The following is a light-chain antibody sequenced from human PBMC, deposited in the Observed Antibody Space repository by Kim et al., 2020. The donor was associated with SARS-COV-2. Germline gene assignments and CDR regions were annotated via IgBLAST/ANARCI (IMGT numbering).Light chain of an antibody. V-gene: IGKV1-17*01. Sequence: APVGARVTCTGRAGQGVRDDLAWFQQKQGKAPERLFYVESPLKGGVPSGFSGSGSGKEFTLTISGLQPEDFAIYYCLQYTGYPRTFGKGTKV. J-gene: IGKJ1*01. CDR1: QGVRDD. CDR3: LQYTGYPRT. CDR2: VES.